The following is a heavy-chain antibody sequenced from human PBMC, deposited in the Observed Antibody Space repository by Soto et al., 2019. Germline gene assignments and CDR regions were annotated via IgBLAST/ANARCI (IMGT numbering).Heavy chain of an antibody. J-gene: IGHJ4*02. CDR2: IYYSGST. D-gene: IGHD6-19*01. Sequence: QLQLQESGPGLVKPSETLSLTCTVSGGSISSSSYYWGWIRQPPGKGLEWIGSIYYSGSTYYNPSLKSRVTISVDTSKNQFSLKLSSVTAADTAVYYCARRRAVAGLYYFDYWGQGTLVTVSS. V-gene: IGHV4-39*01. CDR3: ARRRAVAGLYYFDY. CDR1: GGSISSSSYY.